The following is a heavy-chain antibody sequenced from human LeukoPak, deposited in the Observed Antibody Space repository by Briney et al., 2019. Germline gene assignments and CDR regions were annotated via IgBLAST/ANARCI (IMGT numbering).Heavy chain of an antibody. J-gene: IGHJ6*02. CDR1: GFTFSSYG. V-gene: IGHV3-30*02. CDR2: IQYDGARK. CDR3: ARGLAAYYYGMDV. Sequence: PGGSLRLSCVASGFTFSSYGMHWVRQAPGKGLEWVAFIQYDGARKYYVDSVRDRFTISRDNSKNTLYLQMNSLRAEDTAVYYCARGLAAYYYGMDVWGQGTTVTVSS. D-gene: IGHD2-15*01.